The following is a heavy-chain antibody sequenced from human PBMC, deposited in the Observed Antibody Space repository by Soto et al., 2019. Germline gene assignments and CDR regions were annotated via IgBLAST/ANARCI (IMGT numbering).Heavy chain of an antibody. J-gene: IGHJ4*02. V-gene: IGHV4-4*07. CDR1: GGSISSYY. Sequence: SETLSLTCTVSGGSISSYYWSWTRQPAGKGLEGIGRTYTSGSTNYNPSLKSRVTMSVDASKNQFSLKLSSVTAADTAVYYCARDSSSHSSHFDHWGQGTLVTVSS. CDR2: TYTSGST. CDR3: ARDSSSHSSHFDH. D-gene: IGHD6-13*01.